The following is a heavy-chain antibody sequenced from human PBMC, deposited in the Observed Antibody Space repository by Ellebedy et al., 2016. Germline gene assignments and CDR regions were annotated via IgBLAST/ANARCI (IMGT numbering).Heavy chain of an antibody. D-gene: IGHD3-3*01. CDR3: ARGAWDDFWSGYYTDYYYYYMDV. V-gene: IGHV1-18*01. CDR1: GYTFTSYG. Sequence: ASVKVSCXASGYTFTSYGISWVRQAPGQGLEWMGWISAYNGNTNYAQKLQGRVTMTTDTSTSTAYMELRSLRSDDTAVYYCARGAWDDFWSGYYTDYYYYYMDVWGKGTTVTVSS. CDR2: ISAYNGNT. J-gene: IGHJ6*03.